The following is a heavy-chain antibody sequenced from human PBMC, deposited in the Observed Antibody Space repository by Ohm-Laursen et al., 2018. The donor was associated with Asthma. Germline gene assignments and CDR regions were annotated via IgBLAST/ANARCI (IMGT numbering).Heavy chain of an antibody. J-gene: IGHJ4*02. Sequence: SETLSLTCAVSGGSISSGGYSWSWIRQPPGKGLEWIGYIYHSGSTYYNPSLKSRVTISVDRSKNQFSLNLTSVTAADTAVYYCARGAFYYESTGYYFFDHWGQGALVTVSS. V-gene: IGHV4-30-2*01. CDR2: IYHSGST. CDR1: GGSISSGGYS. CDR3: ARGAFYYESTGYYFFDH. D-gene: IGHD3-22*01.